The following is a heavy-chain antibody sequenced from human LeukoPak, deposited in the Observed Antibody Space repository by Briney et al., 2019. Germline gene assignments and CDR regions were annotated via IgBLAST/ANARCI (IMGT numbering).Heavy chain of an antibody. CDR1: GYTFTGYY. V-gene: IGHV1-2*02. J-gene: IGHJ4*02. CDR2: INPNSGGT. Sequence: APVKVSCKASGYTFTGYYMHWVRQAPGQGLEWMGWINPNSGGTNYAQKFQGRVTMTRDTSISTAYMELSRLRSDDTAVYYCARDRDGYNYRFDYWGQGTLVTVSS. D-gene: IGHD5-24*01. CDR3: ARDRDGYNYRFDY.